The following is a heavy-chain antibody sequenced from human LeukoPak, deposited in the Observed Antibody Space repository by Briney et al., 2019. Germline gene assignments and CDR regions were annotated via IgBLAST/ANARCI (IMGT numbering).Heavy chain of an antibody. V-gene: IGHV3-30-3*01. CDR1: GFSFSSFA. Sequence: PEGSLRLSCVASGFSFSSFAMYWVRQAPGEGLEWMAGISYDGSNKHQADSVKGRFTISRDNAKNTLYLQMNSLRAEDTAVYYCARDAVDTANAVWGQGTTVTVSS. J-gene: IGHJ6*02. D-gene: IGHD5-18*01. CDR2: ISYDGSNK. CDR3: ARDAVDTANAV.